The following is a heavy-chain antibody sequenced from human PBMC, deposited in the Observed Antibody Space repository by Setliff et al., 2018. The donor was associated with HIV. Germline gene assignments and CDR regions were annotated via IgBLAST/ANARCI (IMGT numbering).Heavy chain of an antibody. CDR3: ARGGASSLPLDY. J-gene: IGHJ4*01. CDR1: GDSISSNFW. Sequence: ETLSLTCAVSGDSISSNFWWTWVRQAPGKGPEWVANINQDGSDKYYVPSVKGRFTISRDNAKNSLYLQMNSLRAEDTAIYYCARGGASSLPLDYWGHGTLVTVSS. V-gene: IGHV3-7*01. CDR2: INQDGSDK. D-gene: IGHD6-13*01.